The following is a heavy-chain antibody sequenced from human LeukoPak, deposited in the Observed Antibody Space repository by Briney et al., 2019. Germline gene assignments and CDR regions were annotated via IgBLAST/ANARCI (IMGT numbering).Heavy chain of an antibody. J-gene: IGHJ3*02. D-gene: IGHD4-23*01. CDR1: GFTFSSYE. V-gene: IGHV3-48*03. CDR3: ARVNDYGGNDDAFDI. Sequence: PGGSLRLSRAASGFTFSSYEMNWVRQAPGKGLEWVSYIRSSGSIIFYADSVKGRFTISRDNAKNSLYLQMNSLRAEDTAVYYCARVNDYGGNDDAFDIWGQGTMVTVSS. CDR2: IRSSGSII.